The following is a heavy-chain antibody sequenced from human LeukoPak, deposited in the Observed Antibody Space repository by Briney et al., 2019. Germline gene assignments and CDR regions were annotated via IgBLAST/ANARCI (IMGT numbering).Heavy chain of an antibody. V-gene: IGHV3-30*03. Sequence: GRSLRLSCAASGFTFSSYGMHWVRQAPGKGLEWVAVISYDGSNKYYADSVKGRFTISRDNSKNTLYLQMNSLRAEDTAVYYCTTGEYYDSSGRANDYWGQGTLVTVSS. D-gene: IGHD3-22*01. CDR2: ISYDGSNK. CDR3: TTGEYYDSSGRANDY. CDR1: GFTFSSYG. J-gene: IGHJ4*02.